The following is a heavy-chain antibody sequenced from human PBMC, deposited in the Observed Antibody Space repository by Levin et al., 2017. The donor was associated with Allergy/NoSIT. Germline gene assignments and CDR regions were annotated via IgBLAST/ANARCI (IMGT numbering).Heavy chain of an antibody. CDR2: IRKKPNSYST. J-gene: IGHJ3*02. D-gene: IGHD3-22*01. CDR3: ARVLDYYDSSGYSVDAFDI. V-gene: IGHV3-72*01. Sequence: LSLPCAASGFTFRDPFMEWVRQAPGQGLEWVGRIRKKPNSYSTTYAASVKGRFIISRDDSKNSVYLQMNSLKTEDTAVYYCARVLDYYDSSGYSVDAFDIWGQGTMVTVSS. CDR1: GFTFRDPF.